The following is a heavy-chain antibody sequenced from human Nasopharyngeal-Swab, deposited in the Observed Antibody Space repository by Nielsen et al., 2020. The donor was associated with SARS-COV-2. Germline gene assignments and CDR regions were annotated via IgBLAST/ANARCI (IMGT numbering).Heavy chain of an antibody. CDR1: GFTFSSYW. CDR3: ARDWSAVAPYYYGMDV. CDR2: IKQDGSEK. D-gene: IGHD6-19*01. J-gene: IGHJ6*02. Sequence: GESLKISCAASGFTFSSYWMSWVGQAPGKGLEWVANIKQDGSEKYYVDSVKGRFTISRDNAKNSLYLQMNSLRAEDTAVYYCARDWSAVAPYYYGMDVWGQGTTVTVSS. V-gene: IGHV3-7*01.